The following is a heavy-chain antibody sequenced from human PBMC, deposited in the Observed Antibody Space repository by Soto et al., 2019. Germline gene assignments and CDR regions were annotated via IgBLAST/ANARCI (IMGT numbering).Heavy chain of an antibody. CDR3: ARDITIFGVVIGSYYYGMDV. V-gene: IGHV6-1*01. CDR2: TYYRSKWYN. CDR1: GDSVSSNSAA. J-gene: IGHJ6*02. Sequence: SQTLSLTCAISGDSVSSNSAAWNWIRQSPSRGLEWLGRTYYRSKWYNDYAVSVKSRITINPDTSKNQFSLQLNSVTPEDTAVYYCARDITIFGVVIGSYYYGMDVWGQGTPVTVSS. D-gene: IGHD3-3*01.